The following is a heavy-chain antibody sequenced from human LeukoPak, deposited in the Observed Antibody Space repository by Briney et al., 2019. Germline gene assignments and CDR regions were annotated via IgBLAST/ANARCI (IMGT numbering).Heavy chain of an antibody. CDR3: ARDRTHAGSGPGVYYYYYYGMDV. J-gene: IGHJ6*04. V-gene: IGHV1-8*01. D-gene: IGHD3-10*01. Sequence: ASVKVSCKASGYTFTSYDINWVRQATGQGLEWMGWMNPNSGNTGYAQKFQGRVTMTRNTSISTAYMELSSLRSEDTAVYYCARDRTHAGSGPGVYYYYYYGMDVWGKGTTVTVSS. CDR1: GYTFTSYD. CDR2: MNPNSGNT.